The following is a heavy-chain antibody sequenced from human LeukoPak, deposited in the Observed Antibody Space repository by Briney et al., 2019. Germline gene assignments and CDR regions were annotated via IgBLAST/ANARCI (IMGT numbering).Heavy chain of an antibody. CDR3: ARVQWELLYPDY. CDR1: GFTFSNAW. V-gene: IGHV3-30*03. J-gene: IGHJ4*02. D-gene: IGHD1-26*01. Sequence: PGGSLRLSCVDSGFTFSNAWMTWVRQAPGKGLEWVALISYDEDFRYYADSVKGRFTISRDNSKSTLYLQMNSLRIDDTAVYYCARVQWELLYPDYWGQGTLVTVSS. CDR2: ISYDEDFR.